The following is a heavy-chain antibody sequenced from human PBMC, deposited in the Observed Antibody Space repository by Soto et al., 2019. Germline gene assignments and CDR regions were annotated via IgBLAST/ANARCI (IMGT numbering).Heavy chain of an antibody. Sequence: QVQLVQSGAEVKKPGASVKVSCKASGYTFTTHGISWVRQVPGQGLEWMGWVRGDNGHTNYAQSLQGRVTITTDKSTNTAYKELRSLRSDETAVYYCARDLGYCGSGTCYREWFDPWGQGTLVTVSS. CDR2: VRGDNGHT. D-gene: IGHD1-26*01. CDR1: GYTFTTHG. V-gene: IGHV1-18*01. CDR3: ARDLGYCGSGTCYREWFDP. J-gene: IGHJ5*02.